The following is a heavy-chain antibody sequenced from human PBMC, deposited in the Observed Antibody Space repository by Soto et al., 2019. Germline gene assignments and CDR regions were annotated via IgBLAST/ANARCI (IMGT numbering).Heavy chain of an antibody. CDR3: AKVGITLGGVTRTTDY. D-gene: IGHD3-16*01. CDR1: GFTFSSYA. J-gene: IGHJ4*02. V-gene: IGHV3-23*01. CDR2: ISGSGGST. Sequence: GGSLRLSCAASGFTFSSYAMSWVRQAPGKGLEWVSAISGSGGSTYYADSVKGRFTISRDNSKNTLYLQMNSLRAEDMAVYYRAKVGITLGGVTRTTDYWGQGTLVTVSS.